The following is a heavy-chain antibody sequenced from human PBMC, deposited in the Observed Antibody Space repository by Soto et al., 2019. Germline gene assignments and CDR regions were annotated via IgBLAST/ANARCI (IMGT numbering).Heavy chain of an antibody. J-gene: IGHJ4*02. CDR2: IKSKTDGGTT. D-gene: IGHD2-2*01. Sequence: PGGSLRLSCAASGFTFSNAWMSWVRQAPGKGLEWVGRIKSKTDGGTTDYAAPVKGRFTISRDDSKNTLYLQMNSLKTEDTAVYYCTTDXPVVVPAAILGGYYFDYWGQGTLVTVSS. CDR3: TTDXPVVVPAAILGGYYFDY. V-gene: IGHV3-15*01. CDR1: GFTFSNAW.